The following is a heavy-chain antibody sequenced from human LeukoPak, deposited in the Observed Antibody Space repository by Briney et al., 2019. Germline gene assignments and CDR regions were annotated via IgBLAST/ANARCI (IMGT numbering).Heavy chain of an antibody. V-gene: IGHV3-11*03. Sequence: PGGPLRLPCAASGFPFSDYYMSWIRQSPGKALEWVSYISSSSSYTNYADSVKGRFTISRDNAKNSLYLQRNSLRAEDTAVYYCARSRGYSGYDPSSADVWGQGTTVTVSS. CDR2: ISSSSSYT. D-gene: IGHD5-12*01. CDR1: GFPFSDYY. J-gene: IGHJ6*02. CDR3: ARSRGYSGYDPSSADV.